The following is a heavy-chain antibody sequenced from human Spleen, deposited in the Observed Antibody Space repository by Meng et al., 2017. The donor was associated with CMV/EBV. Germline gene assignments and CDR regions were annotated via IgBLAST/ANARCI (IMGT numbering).Heavy chain of an antibody. Sequence: SLKISCAASGFTFDDYAMHWVRQAPGKGLEWVSGLSWNSGSIGYADSVKGRFTISRYNAKNSLYLQMNSLRAEDMALYYCTKGSHYDYGMDVWGQGTTVTVSS. CDR1: GFTFDDYA. V-gene: IGHV3-9*03. CDR3: TKGSHYDYGMDV. CDR2: LSWNSGSI. J-gene: IGHJ6*02.